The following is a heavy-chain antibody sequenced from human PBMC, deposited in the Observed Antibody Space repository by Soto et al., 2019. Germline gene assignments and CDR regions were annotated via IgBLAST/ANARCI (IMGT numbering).Heavy chain of an antibody. D-gene: IGHD3-10*01. CDR3: IGAHSFGDY. Sequence: QVQLVESGGGVAEPGRSLRLSGGATGFTFNNYGMQQVHQAPGKGLEWVALISSEGSKKYYADSVKDPFTISSYNYKNALYLQMNRLRTEDTAVYYCIGAHSFGDYWGQGPLVTVPS. CDR1: GFTFNNYG. V-gene: IGHV3-30*03. CDR2: ISSEGSKK. J-gene: IGHJ4*02.